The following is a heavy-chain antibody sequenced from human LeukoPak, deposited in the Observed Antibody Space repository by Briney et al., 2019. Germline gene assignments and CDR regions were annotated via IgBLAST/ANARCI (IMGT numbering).Heavy chain of an antibody. J-gene: IGHJ5*02. V-gene: IGHV3-23*01. Sequence: GGSLRLSCAASGFTFNSYVMSWVRQAPGKGLEWVSTISADGGSTYYADSVKGRFTISRDNSEDTLYLQMISLRVEDTAVYYCANTINWGNNWFDPWGQGTLVTVSS. CDR1: GFTFNSYV. D-gene: IGHD3-16*01. CDR3: ANTINWGNNWFDP. CDR2: ISADGGST.